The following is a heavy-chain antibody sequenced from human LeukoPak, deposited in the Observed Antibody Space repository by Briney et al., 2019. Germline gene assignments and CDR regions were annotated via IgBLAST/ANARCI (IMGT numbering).Heavy chain of an antibody. D-gene: IGHD2-8*02. J-gene: IGHJ6*03. CDR2: IYYSGST. CDR1: GGSISSYY. CDR3: ARVRTAPGYYYYYMDV. Sequence: SETLSLTCTVSGGSISSYYWSWIRQPPGKGLEWIGYIYYSGSTNYNPSLKSRVTISVDTSKNQFSLKLSSVTAADTAVYYCARVRTAPGYYYYYMDVWGKGTTVTVSS. V-gene: IGHV4-59*08.